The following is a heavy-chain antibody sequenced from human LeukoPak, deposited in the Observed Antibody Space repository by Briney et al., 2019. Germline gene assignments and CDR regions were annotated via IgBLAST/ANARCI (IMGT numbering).Heavy chain of an antibody. CDR3: AKGSRSSRPYYFDH. J-gene: IGHJ4*02. Sequence: SGGSLRLSCAASGFTFSRYDMSWVRQGRGKVAEWVAAITGSGDGKYYADSVKGRFTISRDNSKTTLYLQVIGLRAEDTAIYYCAKGSRSSRPYYFDHWGQGTLVTASS. V-gene: IGHV3-23*01. D-gene: IGHD6-6*01. CDR2: ITGSGDGK. CDR1: GFTFSRYD.